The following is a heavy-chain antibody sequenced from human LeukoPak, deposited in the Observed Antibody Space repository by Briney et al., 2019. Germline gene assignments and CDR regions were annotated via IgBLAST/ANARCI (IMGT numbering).Heavy chain of an antibody. CDR3: ARAGTMVRGVIQFDY. CDR1: GYTFTSYA. V-gene: IGHV1-3*01. D-gene: IGHD3-10*01. Sequence: ASVKVSCKASGYTFTSYAMHWVRQAPGQRLEWMGWINAGNGNTKYSQKFQGRVTITRDTSASTAYMELSSLRSEDTAVYYCARAGTMVRGVIQFDYWGQGTLVTVSS. J-gene: IGHJ4*02. CDR2: INAGNGNT.